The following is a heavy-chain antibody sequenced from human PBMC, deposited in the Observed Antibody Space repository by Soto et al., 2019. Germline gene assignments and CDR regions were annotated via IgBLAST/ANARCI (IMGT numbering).Heavy chain of an antibody. V-gene: IGHV3-23*01. D-gene: IGHD2-2*01. CDR1: GFTFSTYA. CDR2: ISGSGGST. CDR3: AKDRGIVVVPAAPWYFDY. J-gene: IGHJ4*02. Sequence: GGSLRLSCAASGFTFSTYAMSWVRQPPGKGLEWVSAISGSGGSTYYADSVKGRFTISRDNSKNTLYLQMNGLRAEDTAVYYCAKDRGIVVVPAAPWYFDYWGPGSLVTAPQ.